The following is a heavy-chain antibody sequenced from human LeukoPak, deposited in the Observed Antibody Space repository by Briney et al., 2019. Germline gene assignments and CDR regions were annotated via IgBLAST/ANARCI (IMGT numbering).Heavy chain of an antibody. CDR1: GASFSGYY. D-gene: IGHD1-26*01. V-gene: IGHV4-4*08. J-gene: IGHJ4*02. CDR2: IYSSGGA. CDR3: ARRSDSGSDDGEDYFDY. Sequence: SETLSLTCTVSGASFSGYYWTWIRQPPGKGLEWIGYIYSSGGAIYNPSLKSRVTTSVDTSKNQFSLKLTSVTAADTAVYFCARRSDSGSDDGEDYFDYWGQGTLVTVSS.